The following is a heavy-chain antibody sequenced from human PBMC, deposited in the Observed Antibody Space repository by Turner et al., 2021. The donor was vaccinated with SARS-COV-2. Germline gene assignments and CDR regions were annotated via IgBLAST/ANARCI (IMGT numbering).Heavy chain of an antibody. J-gene: IGHJ4*02. Sequence: VQLLESGGGLVQHGGSLRLTCTASGFTFSSYAMSWVRQAPGKGLEWVSAISGSGGSTYYADSVKGRFTISRDNSKNTLYLQMNSLRAEDTAVYYCAKADRVMIVVVITLFDYWGQGTLVTVSS. CDR1: GFTFSSYA. V-gene: IGHV3-23*01. CDR2: ISGSGGST. CDR3: AKADRVMIVVVITLFDY. D-gene: IGHD3-22*01.